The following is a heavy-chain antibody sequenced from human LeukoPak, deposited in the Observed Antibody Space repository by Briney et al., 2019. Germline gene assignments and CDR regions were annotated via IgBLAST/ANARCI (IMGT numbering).Heavy chain of an antibody. D-gene: IGHD3-22*01. Sequence: QSGGSLXLSCAASEFTFSTNHMSWVRQAPGKGLEGVSVIYSGGSTYYADSVKGRYTISRDNSKNTLYLQMNSLRAEDTAVYYCARGPYDSSGYRFDYWGQGTLVTVSS. CDR2: IYSGGST. V-gene: IGHV3-66*01. CDR1: EFTFSTNH. CDR3: ARGPYDSSGYRFDY. J-gene: IGHJ4*02.